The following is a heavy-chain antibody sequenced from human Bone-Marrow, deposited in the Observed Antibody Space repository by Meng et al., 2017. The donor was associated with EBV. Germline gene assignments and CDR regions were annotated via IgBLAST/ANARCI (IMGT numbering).Heavy chain of an antibody. CDR1: GGSFSGDA. J-gene: IGHJ4*02. D-gene: IGHD3-10*01. CDR3: ASESGRGFTPDY. Sequence: FGSEGKRPGFALKGTCKTSGGSFSGDAISVVRQAPGQGLEWVGGLIPLSDAPHYAQKFQGRVTITADESTSTHYLDLSGLRAEDTAVYYCASESGRGFTPDYWGQGTLVTVSS. CDR2: LIPLSDAP. V-gene: IGHV1-69*01.